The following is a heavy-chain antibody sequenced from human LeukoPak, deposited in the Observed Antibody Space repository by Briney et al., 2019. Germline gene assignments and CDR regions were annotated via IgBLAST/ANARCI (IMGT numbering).Heavy chain of an antibody. D-gene: IGHD2-15*01. CDR2: ISGSGSSI. V-gene: IGHV3-23*01. CDR3: AKNLYCGGGSCYPSALGMDV. J-gene: IGHJ6*02. Sequence: GGSLRLSCAASGFTFSNYAVNWIRQAPGKGLKWVSVISGSGSSIYYTDSVKGRFTISRDNSKNTLYLQMNSLRAEDTAVYCCAKNLYCGGGSCYPSALGMDVWGQGTTVTVSS. CDR1: GFTFSNYA.